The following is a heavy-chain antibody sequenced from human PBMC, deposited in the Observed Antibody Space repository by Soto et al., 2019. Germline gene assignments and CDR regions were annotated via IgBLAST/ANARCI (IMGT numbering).Heavy chain of an antibody. J-gene: IGHJ4*02. CDR1: GGSISSGGYY. CDR2: IYYSGNT. D-gene: IGHD5-18*01. V-gene: IGHV4-31*03. Sequence: QVQLQESGPGLLKPSQTLSLTCTVSGGSISSGGYYWSWIRQHPGKGLGWIGYIYYSGNTYYNPSLKSRVTISVDTSKNQFSLKLSSVTAADTAVYYCARSGYSYGPNPLLYWGQGTLVTVSS. CDR3: ARSGYSYGPNPLLY.